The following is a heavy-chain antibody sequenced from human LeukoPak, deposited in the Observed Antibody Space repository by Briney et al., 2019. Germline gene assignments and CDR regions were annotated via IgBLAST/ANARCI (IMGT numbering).Heavy chain of an antibody. J-gene: IGHJ4*02. D-gene: IGHD6-13*01. CDR1: GGSFSGYY. CDR3: ARGRASSSHIDY. V-gene: IGHV4-34*01. Sequence: SGTLSLTCAVYGGSFSGYYWSWIRQPPGKGLEWIGEINHSGSTNYNPSLKSRVTISVDTSKNQFSLKLSSVTAADTAVYYCARGRASSSHIDYWGQGTLVTVSS. CDR2: INHSGST.